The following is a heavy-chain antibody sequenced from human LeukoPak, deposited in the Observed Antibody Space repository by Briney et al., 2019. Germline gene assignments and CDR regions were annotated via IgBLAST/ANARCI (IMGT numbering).Heavy chain of an antibody. V-gene: IGHV4-28*06. D-gene: IGHD1-26*01. Sequence: SETLSLTCAVSGYSISSSNWWGWIRQPPGKGLEWIGYIYYSGSTNYNPSPKSRVTMSVDTSKNQFSLKLSSVTALDTAVYYCASLSGSRDYWGQGTLVTVSS. CDR1: GYSISSSNW. CDR2: IYYSGST. CDR3: ASLSGSRDY. J-gene: IGHJ4*02.